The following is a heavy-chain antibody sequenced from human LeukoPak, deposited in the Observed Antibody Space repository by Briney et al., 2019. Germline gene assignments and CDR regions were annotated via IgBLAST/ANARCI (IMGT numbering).Heavy chain of an antibody. CDR1: GYTFTSFW. Sequence: GESLQISCKGSGYTFTSFWIAWVRPMPGKGLEYMGIIYPTDSTTTYSPSFQGQVTMSVDKSINTAYLQWSSLNASDTAMYYCARRGGAADFDYWGQGTLVTVSS. CDR2: IYPTDSTT. J-gene: IGHJ4*02. V-gene: IGHV5-51*01. D-gene: IGHD3-16*01. CDR3: ARRGGAADFDY.